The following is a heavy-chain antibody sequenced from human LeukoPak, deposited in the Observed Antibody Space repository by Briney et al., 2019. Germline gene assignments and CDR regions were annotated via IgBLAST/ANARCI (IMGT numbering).Heavy chain of an antibody. J-gene: IGHJ4*02. Sequence: GRSLRFSCAASGFTFSSYGMHWVRQAPGKGLEWVAVIWYDGSNKYYADSVKGRFTISRDNSKNTLYLQMNSLRAEDTAVYYCARHGSYPDYWGQGTLVTVSS. V-gene: IGHV3-33*01. CDR2: IWYDGSNK. D-gene: IGHD1-26*01. CDR3: ARHGSYPDY. CDR1: GFTFSSYG.